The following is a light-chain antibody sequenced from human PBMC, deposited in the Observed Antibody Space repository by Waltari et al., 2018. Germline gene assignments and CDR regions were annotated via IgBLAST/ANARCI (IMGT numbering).Light chain of an antibody. CDR2: DVN. CDR3: SSYAGNNISL. V-gene: IGLV2-8*01. J-gene: IGLJ2*01. CDR1: NSDVGTSTY. Sequence: QSALTQPPSATGSPGQSVTISCTGTNSDVGTSTYVSWYQHRAGKAPKLIIFDVNKRPAGVPVRFSGSRSDNAASLTVSGLQAEDEADYYCSSYAGNNISLFGGGTKLTVL.